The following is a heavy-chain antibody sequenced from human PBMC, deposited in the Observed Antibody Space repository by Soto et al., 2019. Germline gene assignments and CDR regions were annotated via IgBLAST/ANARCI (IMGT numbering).Heavy chain of an antibody. D-gene: IGHD3-10*01. CDR1: GGTFSSYA. V-gene: IGHV1-69*01. CDR2: IIPIFGTA. CDR3: ARSEPTMVRGVIISNWFDP. Sequence: QVQLVQSGAEVKKPGSSVKVSCKASGGTFSSYAISWVRQAPGQGLEWMGGIIPIFGTANYAQKFQGRVTITADESTCTAYMELSSLRSEDTAVYYCARSEPTMVRGVIISNWFDPWGQGTLVTVSS. J-gene: IGHJ5*02.